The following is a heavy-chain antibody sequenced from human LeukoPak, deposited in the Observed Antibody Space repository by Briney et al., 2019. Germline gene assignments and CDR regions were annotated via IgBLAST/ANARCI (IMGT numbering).Heavy chain of an antibody. D-gene: IGHD3-10*01. V-gene: IGHV1-8*03. Sequence: GVSVKVSCKASGYTFTSYGISWVRQATGQGLEWMGWMNPNSGNTGYAQKFQGRVTITRNTSISTAYMELSSLRSEDTAVYYCARGRSKVRGVIINWFDPWGQGTLVTVSS. CDR2: MNPNSGNT. J-gene: IGHJ5*02. CDR1: GYTFTSYG. CDR3: ARGRSKVRGVIINWFDP.